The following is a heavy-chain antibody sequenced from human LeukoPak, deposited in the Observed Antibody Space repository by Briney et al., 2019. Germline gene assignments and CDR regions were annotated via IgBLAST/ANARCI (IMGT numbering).Heavy chain of an antibody. CDR2: ISKDGSNE. D-gene: IGHD6-19*01. Sequence: PGGSLRLSCPASGFTFSSYGMHWVRQAPGKGLEWVALISKDGSNEYYADSVKGRFTISRDNSKNTLDLQMNSLRADDTAVYYCAKHSSGITVAGTIQYWGQGTLVTVSS. CDR3: AKHSSGITVAGTIQY. V-gene: IGHV3-30*18. J-gene: IGHJ4*02. CDR1: GFTFSSYG.